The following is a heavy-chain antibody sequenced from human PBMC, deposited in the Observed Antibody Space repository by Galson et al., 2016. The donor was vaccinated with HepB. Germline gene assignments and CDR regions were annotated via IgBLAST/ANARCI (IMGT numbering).Heavy chain of an antibody. J-gene: IGHJ3*02. CDR3: ATPRIQGEVITLDI. CDR1: GGIFSNLA. CDR2: IIPIFDIP. V-gene: IGHV1-69*10. D-gene: IGHD3-3*01. Sequence: SVKVSCKASGGIFSNLAISWVRQAPGQGLEWMGGIIPIFDIPSYAQKFQGRVTITADKSTSTAYMELSSLRSDDAAVYYCATPRIQGEVITLDIWGQGTMVTVSS.